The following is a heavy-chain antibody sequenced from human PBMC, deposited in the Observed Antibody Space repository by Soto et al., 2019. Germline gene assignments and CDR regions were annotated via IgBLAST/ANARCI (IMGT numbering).Heavy chain of an antibody. J-gene: IGHJ4*02. CDR2: ISPYSGNT. Sequence: QVQLVQSEAEVKKPGASVKVSCKASGYGFTIYGISWVRQAPGQGLEWMGWISPYSGNTRYPENLPGRVTMTTDTSTSTAYMELRSLRSDDTAVYYCAREMWTRSGPQNFFDYWGQGALVTVSS. D-gene: IGHD6-25*01. V-gene: IGHV1-18*01. CDR1: GYGFTIYG. CDR3: AREMWTRSGPQNFFDY.